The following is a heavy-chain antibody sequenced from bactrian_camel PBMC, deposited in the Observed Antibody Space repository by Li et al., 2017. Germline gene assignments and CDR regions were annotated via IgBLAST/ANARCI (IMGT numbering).Heavy chain of an antibody. CDR2: IGSGGAL. D-gene: IGHD3*01. V-gene: IGHV3S53*01. Sequence: QLVESGGGSVQAGGSLRLSCVASLRTASYDCMAWFRQDPGKEREELAFIGSGGALSYTDSVKGRFTISKDNDKNTLYLEMNSLKPEDAGIYYCAAGYVYNCRPGTRFAAFGHRGQGTQVTVS. CDR1: LRTASYDC. J-gene: IGHJ4*01. CDR3: AAGYVYNCRPGTRFAAFGH.